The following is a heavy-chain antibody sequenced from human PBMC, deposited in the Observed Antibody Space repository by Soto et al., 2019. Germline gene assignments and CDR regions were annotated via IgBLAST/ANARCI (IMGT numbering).Heavy chain of an antibody. CDR3: ARRRNTIFGVVKAFDI. D-gene: IGHD3-3*01. CDR1: GGSFSGYY. V-gene: IGHV4-34*01. CDR2: INHSGST. Sequence: SKTLSLTCAVYGGSFSGYYWSLIRQPPGKGLEWIGEINHSGSTNYNPSLKSRVTISVGTSKNQFSLKLSSVTAADTAVYYCARRRNTIFGVVKAFDIWGKGTMVTVS. J-gene: IGHJ3*02.